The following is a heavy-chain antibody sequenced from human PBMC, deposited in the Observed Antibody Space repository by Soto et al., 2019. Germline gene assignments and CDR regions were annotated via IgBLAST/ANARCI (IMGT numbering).Heavy chain of an antibody. CDR3: ARGHSTDCSNGVCSFFYNHEMDV. Sequence: QVQLVQCGAEVKKPGASVRVSCKASGYSFTDYHIHWVRQAPGQGLEWLGRINPKSGGTSTAQKFQGWVTMTRDRSISTVYMELTRLRSDDTAVYFCARGHSTDCSNGVCSFFYNHEMDVWGQGTTVTVSS. J-gene: IGHJ6*02. CDR1: GYSFTDYH. CDR2: INPKSGGT. D-gene: IGHD2-8*01. V-gene: IGHV1-2*04.